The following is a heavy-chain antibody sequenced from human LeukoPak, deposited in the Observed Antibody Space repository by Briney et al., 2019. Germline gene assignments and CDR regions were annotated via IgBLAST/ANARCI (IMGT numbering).Heavy chain of an antibody. D-gene: IGHD3-16*02. CDR1: GFTFSSYA. Sequence: GGFLRLSCAASGFTFSSYAMSWVRQAPGKGLEWVSAISGSGGSTYYADSVKGRFTISRDNSKNTLYLQMNSLRAEDAAVYYCAKDYRANSFDYWGQGTLVTVSS. J-gene: IGHJ4*02. CDR3: AKDYRANSFDY. V-gene: IGHV3-23*01. CDR2: ISGSGGST.